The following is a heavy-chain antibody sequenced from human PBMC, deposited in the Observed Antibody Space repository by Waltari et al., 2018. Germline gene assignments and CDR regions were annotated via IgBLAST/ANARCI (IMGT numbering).Heavy chain of an antibody. Sequence: EVQLVESGGGLVQPGGSLRLSCAASGFTFSRYWMHWVRQAPGKGLVWVSRINSDGSSTSYADSVKGRFTISRDNAKNTLYLQMNSLRAEDTAVYYCARGEVVVAADWFDPWGQGTLVTVSS. CDR2: INSDGSST. CDR3: ARGEVVVAADWFDP. D-gene: IGHD2-15*01. J-gene: IGHJ5*02. V-gene: IGHV3-74*01. CDR1: GFTFSRYW.